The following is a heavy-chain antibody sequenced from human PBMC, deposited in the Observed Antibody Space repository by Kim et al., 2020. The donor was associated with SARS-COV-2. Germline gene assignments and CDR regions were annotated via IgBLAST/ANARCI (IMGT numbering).Heavy chain of an antibody. Sequence: GGSLRLSCAASGFTFDDYAMHWVRQAPGKGLEWVSGISWNSGSIGYADSVKGRFTISRDNAKNSLYLQMNSLRAEDTALYYCAKIGDYGDRGLDYWGQGT. CDR3: AKIGDYGDRGLDY. D-gene: IGHD4-17*01. J-gene: IGHJ4*02. CDR2: ISWNSGSI. V-gene: IGHV3-9*01. CDR1: GFTFDDYA.